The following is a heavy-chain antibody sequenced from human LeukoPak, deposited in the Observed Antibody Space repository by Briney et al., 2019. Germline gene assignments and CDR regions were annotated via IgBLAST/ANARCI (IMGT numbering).Heavy chain of an antibody. CDR3: ARGSRRGFGELLFVFDY. D-gene: IGHD3-10*01. CDR2: INPSGGST. J-gene: IGHJ4*02. Sequence: RASVTVSFLASGYTFTNYYMHWLRQAPGQGLEWIGIINPSGGSTSYAQKFKGRVTMARDTSTSTVYMELSSLRSEDTAVYYCARGSRRGFGELLFVFDYWGQGTLVTVSS. V-gene: IGHV1-46*01. CDR1: GYTFTNYY.